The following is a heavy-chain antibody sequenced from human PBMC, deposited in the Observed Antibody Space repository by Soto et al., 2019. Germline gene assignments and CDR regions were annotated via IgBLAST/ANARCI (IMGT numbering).Heavy chain of an antibody. Sequence: QVQLVESGGGLVKPGGSLRLSCAASGFTFSDYYMSWIRQAPGKGLEWVSYISSSSSYTNYADSVKGRFTISRDNAKNXLYLKMNSLRAEDTAVYYCARRQIDYYDSSGYSDYWGQGTLFTVSS. J-gene: IGHJ4*02. V-gene: IGHV3-11*05. CDR1: GFTFSDYY. CDR2: ISSSSSYT. D-gene: IGHD3-22*01. CDR3: ARRQIDYYDSSGYSDY.